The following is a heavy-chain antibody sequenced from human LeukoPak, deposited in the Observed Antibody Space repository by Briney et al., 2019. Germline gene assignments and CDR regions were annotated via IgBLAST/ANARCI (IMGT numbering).Heavy chain of an antibody. V-gene: IGHV3-72*01. CDR2: ISRKGQGYTT. Sequence: GGSLRLSCAASGFTFSDYILDWVRQAPGKGLEWVGRISRKGQGYTTEYAASVKGRFTISRDDSQSSLYLHMNSRQTEDTAVYHCSRGRKEGDNSGFDIWGQGTMVTVAS. D-gene: IGHD3-22*01. CDR3: SRGRKEGDNSGFDI. CDR1: GFTFSDYI. J-gene: IGHJ3*02.